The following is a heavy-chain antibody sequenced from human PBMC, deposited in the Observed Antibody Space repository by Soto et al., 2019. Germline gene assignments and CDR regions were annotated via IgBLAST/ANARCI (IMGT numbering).Heavy chain of an antibody. CDR2: TSYDGSKK. J-gene: IGHJ5*01. CDR3: AKEGQAHCSGGTCFCGWFDS. Sequence: QVQLVESGGGVVQPGTSLRLSCVASGFTFRSYAMHWVRQAPGQGLEWVAFTSYDGSKKDYAESVKGRFTVSRGNFENLLYLEMNSLRTEDTAVYYCAKEGQAHCSGGTCFCGWFDSWGHGT. CDR1: GFTFRSYA. V-gene: IGHV3-30*18. D-gene: IGHD2-15*01.